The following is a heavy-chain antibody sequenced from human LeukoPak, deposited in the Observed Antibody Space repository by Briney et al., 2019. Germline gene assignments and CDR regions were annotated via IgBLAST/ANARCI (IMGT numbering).Heavy chain of an antibody. J-gene: IGHJ5*02. Sequence: GGSLRLSCAASGFTFSNYFMHWVRQAPGKGLVWVSRINSDGTTTMYADSVKGRFTISRDNAKNTLYLQMNSLRDEDTAVYYCARRVDAARWFDPWGQGTLVAVSS. CDR3: ARRVDAARWFDP. CDR1: GFTFSNYF. D-gene: IGHD2-15*01. V-gene: IGHV3-74*03. CDR2: INSDGTTT.